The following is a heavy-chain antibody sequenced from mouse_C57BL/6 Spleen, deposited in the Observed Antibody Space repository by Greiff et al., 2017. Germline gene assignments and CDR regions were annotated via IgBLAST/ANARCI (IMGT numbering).Heavy chain of an antibody. CDR3: ARGGNSYAMDY. CDR2: IYPGSGST. CDR1: GYTFTSYW. Sequence: QVQLQQPGAELVKPGASVKMSCKASGYTFTSYWITWVKQRPGQCLEWIGDIYPGSGSTNYNEKFKSKATLTVDTSSSTAYMQLSSLTSEDSAVYYCARGGNSYAMDYWGQGTSVTVSS. V-gene: IGHV1-55*01. D-gene: IGHD2-1*01. J-gene: IGHJ4*01.